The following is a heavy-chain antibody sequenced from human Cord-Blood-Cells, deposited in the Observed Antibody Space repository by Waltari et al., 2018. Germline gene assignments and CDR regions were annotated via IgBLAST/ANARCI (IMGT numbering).Heavy chain of an antibody. J-gene: IGHJ6*02. D-gene: IGHD3-10*01. CDR3: AREVSGSGSYYYYYGMDV. V-gene: IGHV3-7*01. CDR1: GFTFSSYW. Sequence: EVQLVESGGGLVQPGGSLRLSCAASGFTFSSYWMSWVRQAPGKRLEWVANRKQDGIEKDYVDSVKCRFTISRDNAKNSLYLQMNSLRAEDTAVYYCAREVSGSGSYYYYYGMDVWGQGP. CDR2: RKQDGIEK.